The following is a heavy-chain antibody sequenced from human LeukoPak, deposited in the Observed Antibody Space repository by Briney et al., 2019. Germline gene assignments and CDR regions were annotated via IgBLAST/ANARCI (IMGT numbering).Heavy chain of an antibody. D-gene: IGHD3-10*01. V-gene: IGHV3-21*01. CDR2: ISGFSNYI. Sequence: GGSLRLSCAASGFTFSTYSMSWVRKAPGKGLERVSSISGFSNYIYYADSVKGRFTVSRDNAKSSLYLQMNSLRSEDTAVYFCARDPARSLVRGLMAYHGMDVWGRGTTVTVYS. CDR3: ARDPARSLVRGLMAYHGMDV. CDR1: GFTFSTYS. J-gene: IGHJ6*02.